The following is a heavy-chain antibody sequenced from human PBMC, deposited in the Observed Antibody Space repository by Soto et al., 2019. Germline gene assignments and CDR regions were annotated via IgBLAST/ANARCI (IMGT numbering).Heavy chain of an antibody. J-gene: IGHJ4*02. CDR1: GVSISSGGYY. CDR3: ARDSVGGATLHY. Sequence: QVQLQESGPGLVKPSQTLSLTCTVSGVSISSGGYYWTWIRQHPGKGLEWIGYIYYSGSTYYNPSLKSRXXIXVXXTKNQFSLKLSSVTAEDTAVYYCARDSVGGATLHYWGQGTLVTVSS. CDR2: IYYSGST. V-gene: IGHV4-31*03. D-gene: IGHD1-26*01.